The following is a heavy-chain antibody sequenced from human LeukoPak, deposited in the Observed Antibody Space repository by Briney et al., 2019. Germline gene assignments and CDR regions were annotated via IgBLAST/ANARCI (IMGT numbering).Heavy chain of an antibody. CDR2: ISNDGNNK. CDR1: GFTFSSYW. Sequence: GGSLRLSCAVSGFTFSSYWIHWVRQAPGEGLVWVAVISNDGNNKYYADSVKGRFTISTDNSKNTLYLQMNSLRLEDTAVYYCAKDRGSGGYYGMDVWGQGTTVTVSS. J-gene: IGHJ6*02. V-gene: IGHV3-30*18. D-gene: IGHD6-19*01. CDR3: AKDRGSGGYYGMDV.